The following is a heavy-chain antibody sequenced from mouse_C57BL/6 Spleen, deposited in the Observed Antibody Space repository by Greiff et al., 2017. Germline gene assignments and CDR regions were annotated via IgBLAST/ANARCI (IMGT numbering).Heavy chain of an antibody. Sequence: EVKLMESGGGLVQPGGSMKLSCVASGFTFSNYWMNWVRQSPEKGLEWVAQIRLKSDNYATHYAESVKGRFTISRDDSKSSVYLQMNNLRAEDTGIYYCTGSSTVTGYWGQGTTLTVSS. V-gene: IGHV6-3*01. CDR3: TGSSTVTGY. D-gene: IGHD1-1*01. CDR1: GFTFSNYW. J-gene: IGHJ2*01. CDR2: IRLKSDNYAT.